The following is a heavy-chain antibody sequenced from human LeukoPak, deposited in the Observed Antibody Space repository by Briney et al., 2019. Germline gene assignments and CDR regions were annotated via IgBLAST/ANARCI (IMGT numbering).Heavy chain of an antibody. Sequence: EASVKVPCKASNYTFASYGLSWVRQAPGQGLQWVGWISPYDGNTNYAQRFQARVTMSIDKSTRTVYMELRRLRLDDTAVYYCVRVWPPNAVDRGMTYSDFTALDVWGQGTTVIVSS. CDR1: NYTFASYG. CDR2: ISPYDGNT. J-gene: IGHJ3*01. D-gene: IGHD1-20*01. V-gene: IGHV1-18*01. CDR3: VRVWPPNAVDRGMTYSDFTALDV.